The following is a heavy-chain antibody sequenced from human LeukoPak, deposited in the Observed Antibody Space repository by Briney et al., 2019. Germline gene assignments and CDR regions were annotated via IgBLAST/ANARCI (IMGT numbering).Heavy chain of an antibody. V-gene: IGHV4-38-2*02. CDR3: ARSEINDYFKY. Sequence: PSETLSLTCTVSGYSISSGYYWGWIRQPPGKGLEWIGNIYHSGSTYYNPSLKSRVTISINTSKNQFSVKLSSVTAADTAVYYCARSEINDYFKYWGQGILVTVST. J-gene: IGHJ4*02. D-gene: IGHD3-16*01. CDR2: IYHSGST. CDR1: GYSISSGYY.